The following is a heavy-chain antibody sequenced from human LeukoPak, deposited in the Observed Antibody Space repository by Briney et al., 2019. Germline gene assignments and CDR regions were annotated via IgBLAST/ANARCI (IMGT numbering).Heavy chain of an antibody. CDR2: IYSGGST. J-gene: IGHJ4*02. CDR3: ARSGAAGTFDY. Sequence: GGSLRLSCAVFGFTVSSNYMNWVHQAPGKGLEWVSVIYSGGSTYYADSVKGRFTISRDNSKNTLYLQMNSLRAEDTAVYYCARSGAAGTFDYWGQGTLVTVSS. CDR1: GFTVSSNY. D-gene: IGHD6-13*01. V-gene: IGHV3-66*01.